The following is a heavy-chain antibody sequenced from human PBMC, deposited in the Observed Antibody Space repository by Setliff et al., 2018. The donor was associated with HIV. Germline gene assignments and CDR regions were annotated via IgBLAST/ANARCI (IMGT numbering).Heavy chain of an antibody. V-gene: IGHV3-15*07. D-gene: IGHD6-6*01. CDR2: VKSERDGGTI. CDR3: TAVGSLAGRRLELN. Sequence: GGSLRLSCAASGFTFNKAWMNWVRQAPGKGLEWVGRVKSERDGGTIDYAAPVKGRFTISIDDATNTLYLQMNSLKTEDTAVYYCTAVGSLAGRRLELNWGRGTLVTVSS. CDR1: GFTFNKAW. J-gene: IGHJ4*02.